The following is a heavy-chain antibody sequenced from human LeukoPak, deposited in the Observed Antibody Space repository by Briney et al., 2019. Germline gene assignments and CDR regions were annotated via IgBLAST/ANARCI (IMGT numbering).Heavy chain of an antibody. CDR2: IYYSGST. CDR1: GGSISSGGYY. Sequence: SETLSLTCTVSGGSISSGGYYWSWIRQHPGKGLEWIGYIYYSGSTYYNPSLKSRVTISVDTSKNQFSLKLSSVTAADTAVYYCAVYSGSYYTPGHWGQGTLVTVSS. D-gene: IGHD1-26*01. CDR3: AVYSGSYYTPGH. V-gene: IGHV4-31*03. J-gene: IGHJ4*02.